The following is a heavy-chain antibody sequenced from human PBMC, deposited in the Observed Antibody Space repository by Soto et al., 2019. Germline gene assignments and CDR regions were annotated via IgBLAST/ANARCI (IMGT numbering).Heavy chain of an antibody. CDR1: GGSISSSSYY. Sequence: SETLSLTCTVSGGSISSSSYYWGWIRQPPGKGLEWIGSIYYSGSTYYNPSLKSRVTISVDTSKNQFSLKLSSVTAADTAVYYCASLRFLEWLSHFDYWGQGTLVTVSS. D-gene: IGHD3-3*01. V-gene: IGHV4-39*01. CDR2: IYYSGST. CDR3: ASLRFLEWLSHFDY. J-gene: IGHJ4*02.